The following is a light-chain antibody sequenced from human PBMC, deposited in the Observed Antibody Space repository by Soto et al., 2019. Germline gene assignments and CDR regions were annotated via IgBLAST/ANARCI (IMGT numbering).Light chain of an antibody. V-gene: IGLV2-14*03. CDR1: SSDIGAYNY. Sequence: QSALTQPASVSGSPGQSITISCTGTSSDIGAYNYVSWHQQHPGKAPKLMIYDVTYRPSGVSNRFSGSKSGNTASLTISGLQAEDEADYYCISYTTTSTRVVFGGGTKVTVL. CDR3: ISYTTTSTRVV. J-gene: IGLJ3*02. CDR2: DVT.